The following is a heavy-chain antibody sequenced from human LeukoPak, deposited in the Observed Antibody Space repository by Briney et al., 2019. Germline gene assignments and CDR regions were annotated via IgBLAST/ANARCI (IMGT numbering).Heavy chain of an antibody. CDR3: ARHRYSSRWCAY. Sequence: SETLSLTCTVSGGSISNHCWNWIRQPPGKGLEWIGYIYYDGSSNNNPSLKSRVTISVDPSKNQVSLKLSSVSAADTAVYYCARHRYSSRWCAYWGEGILVSVSS. V-gene: IGHV4-59*08. D-gene: IGHD6-13*01. J-gene: IGHJ4*02. CDR1: GGSISNHC. CDR2: IYYDGSS.